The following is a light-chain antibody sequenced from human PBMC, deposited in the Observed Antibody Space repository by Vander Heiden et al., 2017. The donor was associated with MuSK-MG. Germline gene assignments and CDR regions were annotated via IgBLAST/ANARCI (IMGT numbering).Light chain of an antibody. Sequence: EILMTQSPSTLSVSPGERATLTCRASQSVSSNLAWYQQKPGQAPRLLIYGASTRATGILARCSGSGGATEFTLTISSRLSEDFAVNYCQQQSNGPPAVTFGHGTKVDIK. V-gene: IGKV3-15*01. CDR1: QSVSSN. CDR3: QQQSNGPPAVT. CDR2: GAS. J-gene: IGKJ3*01.